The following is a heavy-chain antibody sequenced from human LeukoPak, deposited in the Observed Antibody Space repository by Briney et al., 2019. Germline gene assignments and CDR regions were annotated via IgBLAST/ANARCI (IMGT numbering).Heavy chain of an antibody. CDR3: ARYWIQLWFFDY. J-gene: IGHJ4*02. V-gene: IGHV4-39*01. Sequence: PSETLSPTCAVSGGSISSNSYYWGWIRQPPGKGLEWIGSIYYSGSTYYNPSLKSRVTISVDTSKNQFSLKLSSVTAADTAVYYCARYWIQLWFFDYWGQGTLVTVSS. CDR2: IYYSGST. CDR1: GGSISSNSYY. D-gene: IGHD5-18*01.